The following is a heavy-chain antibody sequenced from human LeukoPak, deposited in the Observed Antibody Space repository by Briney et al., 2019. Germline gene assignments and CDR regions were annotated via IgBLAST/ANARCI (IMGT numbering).Heavy chain of an antibody. V-gene: IGHV4-61*08. Sequence: SETLSLTCTVSGGSVTSGGYYWSWIRQPPGKGLEWIGYINYSGSTNYNPSLKRRVTISLDTSKNQFSLKVKYVTAADTAVYYCARGIRTGYGYWGQGTQVTVSS. CDR3: ARGIRTGYGY. CDR1: GGSVTSGGYY. J-gene: IGHJ4*02. CDR2: INYSGST. D-gene: IGHD1-1*01.